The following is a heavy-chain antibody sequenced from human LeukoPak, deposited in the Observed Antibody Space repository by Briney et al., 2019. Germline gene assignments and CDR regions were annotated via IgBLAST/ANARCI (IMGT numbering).Heavy chain of an antibody. CDR3: ARDGEMATIAYYYYYMDV. V-gene: IGHV3-20*04. J-gene: IGHJ6*03. CDR1: GFAFDDYG. Sequence: GGSLRLSCAASGFAFDDYGMSWVRQAPGKGLEWVSGINWNGGSTGYADSVKGRFTISRDNAKNSLYLQMNSLRAEDTALYYCARDGEMATIAYYYYYMDVWGKGTTVTVSS. CDR2: INWNGGST. D-gene: IGHD5-24*01.